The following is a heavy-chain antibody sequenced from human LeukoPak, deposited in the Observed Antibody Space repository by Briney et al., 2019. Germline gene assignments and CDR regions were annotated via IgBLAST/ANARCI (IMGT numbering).Heavy chain of an antibody. CDR2: IWYDGTNK. V-gene: IGHV3-33*01. Sequence: GGPLRLSCAASGFTFSSYGMYWVRQAPGKGLEWVAVIWYDGTNKYYADSVKGRFTISRDNSKNTLFLQMNSLRTEDTAVYYCARAGRGSLGGVVTATPYSYYGMDVWGQGTTVTVSS. D-gene: IGHD2-15*01. J-gene: IGHJ6*02. CDR1: GFTFSSYG. CDR3: ARAGRGSLGGVVTATPYSYYGMDV.